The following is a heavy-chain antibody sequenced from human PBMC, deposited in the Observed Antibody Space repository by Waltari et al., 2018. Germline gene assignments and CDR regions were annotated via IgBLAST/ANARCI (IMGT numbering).Heavy chain of an antibody. V-gene: IGHV4-4*07. J-gene: IGHJ6*03. CDR2: VFSSGST. CDR3: ARGRGLQGFNFYYDMDV. D-gene: IGHD4-4*01. Sequence: QVHLQESGPGRLKPSETLSLPCPVPGGFVNNLYWSWIRRPAGKGLEWIGGVFSSGSTNYNSSLKSRVTMSVDTSKNQISLKLTSVTAADTGIYYCARGRGLQGFNFYYDMDVWGKGSAVTVSS. CDR1: GGFVNNLY.